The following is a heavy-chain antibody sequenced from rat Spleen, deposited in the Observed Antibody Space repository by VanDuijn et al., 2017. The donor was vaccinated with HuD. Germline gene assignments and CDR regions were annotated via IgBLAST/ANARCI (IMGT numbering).Heavy chain of an antibody. CDR1: GFTFSDYN. J-gene: IGHJ3*01. CDR3: TSHGARVSRFAY. Sequence: EVHLVESGGGLVQPGRSLKLSCAASGFTFSDYNMAWVRQAPTKGLEWVATISSYGGITYYPDSVRGRFTIYRDNAENTVCLQMNSLRSADTATYYCTSHGARVSRFAYWGQGTLVTVSS. V-gene: IGHV5-7*01. D-gene: IGHD1-4*01. CDR2: ISSYGGIT.